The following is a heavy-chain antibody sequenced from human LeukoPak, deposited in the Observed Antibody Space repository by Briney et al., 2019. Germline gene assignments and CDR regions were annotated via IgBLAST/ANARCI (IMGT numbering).Heavy chain of an antibody. J-gene: IGHJ4*02. D-gene: IGHD3-9*01. CDR1: GYTFTGYY. CDR2: INPNSGGT. Sequence: ASVKVSCKASGYTFTGYYMHWVRQAPGQGLEWMGWINPNSGGTNYAQKFQGRVTMTRDTSISTAYMELSRLRSDDTAVYYCAREYYDILTGYYSVIDYWGQGTLVTVSS. V-gene: IGHV1-2*02. CDR3: AREYYDILTGYYSVIDY.